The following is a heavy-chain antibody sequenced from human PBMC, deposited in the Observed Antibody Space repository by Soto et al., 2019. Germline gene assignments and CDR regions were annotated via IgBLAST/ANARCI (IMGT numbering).Heavy chain of an antibody. Sequence: QMPLVESGGGLVKPGGSLRLSCAASDFTFSDYLMSWIRQTPGRGLEWISYITNDGTVTSYTDSVKGRFTISRDNDKNTLYLQMSRLGSGSSGSCYFDYVDLWCQGTRVTVSS. CDR1: DFTFSDYL. CDR2: ITNDGTVT. D-gene: IGHD3-22*01. CDR3: DYVDL. V-gene: IGHV3-11*01. J-gene: IGHJ4*02.